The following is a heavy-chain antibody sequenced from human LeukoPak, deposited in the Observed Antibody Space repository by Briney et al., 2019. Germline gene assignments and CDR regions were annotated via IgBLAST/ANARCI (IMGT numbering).Heavy chain of an antibody. V-gene: IGHV3-21*01. D-gene: IGHD2-8*01. CDR1: GFTLSSYR. Sequence: GGSLRLSCAASGFTLSSYRMNWVRQAPGKGLEWVSSISSSSSYINYADSVKGRFTISRDNAKNSLYLQMNSLRAEDTAVYYCASTFCTNGVCYFDYWGQGTLVTVSS. CDR2: ISSSSSYI. CDR3: ASTFCTNGVCYFDY. J-gene: IGHJ4*02.